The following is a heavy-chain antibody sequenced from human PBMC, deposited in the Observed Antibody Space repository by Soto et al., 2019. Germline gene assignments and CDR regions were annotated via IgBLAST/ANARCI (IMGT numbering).Heavy chain of an antibody. D-gene: IGHD2-15*01. J-gene: IGHJ4*02. V-gene: IGHV3-53*04. CDR1: GFTVSSNY. Sequence: EVPLVESGGGLVQPGGSLRLSCAASGFTVSSNYMSWVRQAPGKGLEWVSVIYSGGSTYYADSVKGRFTISRHNAKNTLYLQMNSLRAEDTAVYYCARDMGRGLIDYWGQGTLVTVSS. CDR3: ARDMGRGLIDY. CDR2: IYSGGST.